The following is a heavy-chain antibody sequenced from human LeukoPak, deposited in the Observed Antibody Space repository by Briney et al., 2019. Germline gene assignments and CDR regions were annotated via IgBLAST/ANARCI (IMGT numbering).Heavy chain of an antibody. CDR3: ATRAGNPYYYDSSGFHFDY. V-gene: IGHV4-4*01. CDR1: GGSISSSNW. D-gene: IGHD3-22*01. J-gene: IGHJ4*02. Sequence: AETLSLTCAVSGGSISSSNWWSWVRQPPGKGLEWIGEIYHSGSTNYNPSLKSRVTISVDKSKNQFSLKLSSVTAVDTAVYCCATRAGNPYYYDSSGFHFDYWGQGTLVAVSS. CDR2: IYHSGST.